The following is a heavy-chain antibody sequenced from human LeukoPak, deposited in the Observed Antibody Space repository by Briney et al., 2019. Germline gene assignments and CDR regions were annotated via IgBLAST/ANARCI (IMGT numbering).Heavy chain of an antibody. CDR3: AKRRRDGYNSPIDS. CDR1: GFNLRDYA. Sequence: GGSLRLSCATSGFNLRDYAMNWVRQAPGKGLEWVSGMSGSGDRTDYADSVKGRFTMSRDNSMNTLYLQMNSLRAEDTALYYCAKRRRDGYNSPIDSWGQGTLVTVSS. J-gene: IGHJ4*02. V-gene: IGHV3-23*01. CDR2: MSGSGDRT. D-gene: IGHD5-24*01.